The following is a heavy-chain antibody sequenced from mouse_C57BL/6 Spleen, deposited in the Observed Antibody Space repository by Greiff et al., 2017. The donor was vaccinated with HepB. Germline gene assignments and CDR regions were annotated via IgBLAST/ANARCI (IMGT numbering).Heavy chain of an antibody. J-gene: IGHJ4*01. CDR2: IYPRSGNT. CDR3: ARGSSDAMDY. Sequence: QVQLQQSGAELARPGASVKLSCKASGYTFTSYGISWAKQRTGQGLEWIGEIYPRSGNTYYNEKFKGKATLTADKSSSTAYMELRSLTSEDSAVYFCARGSSDAMDYWGQGTSVTVSS. V-gene: IGHV1-81*01. D-gene: IGHD1-1*01. CDR1: GYTFTSYG.